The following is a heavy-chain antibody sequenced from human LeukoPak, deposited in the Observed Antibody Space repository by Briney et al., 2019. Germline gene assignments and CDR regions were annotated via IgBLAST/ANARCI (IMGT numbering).Heavy chain of an antibody. J-gene: IGHJ4*02. Sequence: GGSLRLSCAASGFTFSSYWMSWVRQAPGKGLEWVANIKKDGSEKYYVDSVKGRFTISRDNAKNSLYLQMNSLRAEDTAVYYCARDRYYDSSGYYYADYWGQGTLVTVSS. V-gene: IGHV3-7*01. CDR1: GFTFSSYW. CDR2: IKKDGSEK. CDR3: ARDRYYDSSGYYYADY. D-gene: IGHD3-22*01.